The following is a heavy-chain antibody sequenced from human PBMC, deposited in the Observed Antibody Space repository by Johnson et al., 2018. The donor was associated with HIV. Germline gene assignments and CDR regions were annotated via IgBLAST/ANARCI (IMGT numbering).Heavy chain of an antibody. CDR1: GFTVSSNY. D-gene: IGHD6-13*01. V-gene: IGHV3-66*02. CDR3: ARAGLSIAAAGTPPGAFDI. CDR2: IYSGGGT. Sequence: EVQLVESGGGLVQPGGSLRLSCAASGFTVSSNYMSWVRQAPGKGLEWVSVIYSGGGTYYAASVKDRFSISRDNSKNTPYLQLNSLRAEDTAVYYCARAGLSIAAAGTPPGAFDIWGQGTMVTVSS. J-gene: IGHJ3*02.